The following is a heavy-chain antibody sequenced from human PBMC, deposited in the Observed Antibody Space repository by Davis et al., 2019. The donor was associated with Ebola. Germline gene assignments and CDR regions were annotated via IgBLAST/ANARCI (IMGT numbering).Heavy chain of an antibody. CDR3: AKAGGIVGATSDY. V-gene: IGHV3-21*01. J-gene: IGHJ4*02. CDR1: GFTFSSYY. D-gene: IGHD1-26*01. CDR2: ISSSSNYI. Sequence: GGSLRLSCAASGFTFSSYYMNWVRQAPGKGLEWVSSISSSSNYIYYADSMKGRFTISRDNAKNSLFLQMNSLRAEDTAVYYCAKAGGIVGATSDYWGQGTLVTVSS.